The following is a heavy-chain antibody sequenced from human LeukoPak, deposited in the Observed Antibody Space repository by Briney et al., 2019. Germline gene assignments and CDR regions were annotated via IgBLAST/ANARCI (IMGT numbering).Heavy chain of an antibody. Sequence: SGTLSLTCGVTGGSITNNWWTWVRQPPGKGLEWIGEISQSARTNYNPSLKSRVTISVDTSKNQFSLRLNSVTAADTAVYYCARDRPPYSGRYLGNWGQGTRVTVSS. V-gene: IGHV4-4*02. CDR3: ARDRPPYSGRYLGN. CDR1: GGSITNNW. CDR2: ISQSART. D-gene: IGHD1-26*01. J-gene: IGHJ4*02.